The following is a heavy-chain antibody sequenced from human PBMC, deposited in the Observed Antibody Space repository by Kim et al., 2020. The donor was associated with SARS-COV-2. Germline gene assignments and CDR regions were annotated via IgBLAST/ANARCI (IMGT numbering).Heavy chain of an antibody. CDR1: SDSFSAYY. CDR3: ARSEVRASWHQFDH. J-gene: IGHJ5*02. V-gene: IGHV4-59*01. Sequence: SETLSLTCTVSSDSFSAYYWSWIRHLPGKGLEWIGYIFYGGDTTCNPPLKSRVTISLDTFRNEFSLDLTSVTDADTADYYCARSEVRASWHQFDHWGQGILVTVSS. CDR2: IFYGGDT.